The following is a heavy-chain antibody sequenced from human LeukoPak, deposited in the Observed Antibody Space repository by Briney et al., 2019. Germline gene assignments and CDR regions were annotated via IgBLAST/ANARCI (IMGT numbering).Heavy chain of an antibody. D-gene: IGHD6-19*01. CDR3: ARDSSGWYYFDY. CDR1: GFTFSNSP. CDR2: ISGSGGNT. V-gene: IGHV3-23*01. J-gene: IGHJ4*02. Sequence: GSLRLSCGASGFTFSNSPMSWVRQAPGRGLEWVSAISGSGGNTFYADSVKGRFTISRDNSKNTLYLQMNSLRAEDTAVYYCARDSSGWYYFDYWGQGILVTVSS.